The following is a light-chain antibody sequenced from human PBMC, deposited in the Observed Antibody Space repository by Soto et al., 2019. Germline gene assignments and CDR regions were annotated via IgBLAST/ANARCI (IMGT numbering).Light chain of an antibody. Sequence: EIVLTQSPGTLSLSPGEGATLSCRASPSVSSSSLAWYQQKPGQAPRLLIYGASSRATGIPDRFSGRGSGTDFTLTISRLEPEDFAVYYCQQYGSSTFTFGPGTKVDIK. CDR3: QQYGSSTFT. V-gene: IGKV3-20*01. J-gene: IGKJ3*01. CDR1: PSVSSSS. CDR2: GAS.